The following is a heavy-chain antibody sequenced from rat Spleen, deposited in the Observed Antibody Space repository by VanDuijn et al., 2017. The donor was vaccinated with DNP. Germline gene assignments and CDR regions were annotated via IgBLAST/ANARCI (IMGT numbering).Heavy chain of an antibody. J-gene: IGHJ2*01. CDR1: GYSITSTY. Sequence: EVQLQESGPGLVKPSQSLSLTCSVTGYSITSTYWGWIRKFPGNKMEWIGYINYSGSTGYNPSLKSRISITRDTSRNHFFLHLNSVTTEDTATYYCARWTRYFDYWGQGVMVTVSS. CDR3: ARWTRYFDY. V-gene: IGHV3-1*01. CDR2: INYSGST. D-gene: IGHD1-7*01.